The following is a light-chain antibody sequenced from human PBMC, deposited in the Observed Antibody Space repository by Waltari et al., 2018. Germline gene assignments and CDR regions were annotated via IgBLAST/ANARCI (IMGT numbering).Light chain of an antibody. CDR1: SSDVGGHNY. CDR3: SSYAGSKFWV. V-gene: IGLV2-8*01. Sequence: QSALTQPPSASGSPGQSVTISCTGTSSDVGGHNYVSWFQQPPGKAPKVMIYEVSKRPSGVPDRFSGSKSGNTASLIVSGLQAEDEADYYCSSYAGSKFWVFGGGTKLTVL. J-gene: IGLJ3*02. CDR2: EVS.